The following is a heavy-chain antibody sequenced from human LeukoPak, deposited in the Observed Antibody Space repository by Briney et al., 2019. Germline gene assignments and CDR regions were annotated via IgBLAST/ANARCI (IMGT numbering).Heavy chain of an antibody. CDR1: GCTFTSYA. CDR2: INTNTGNP. V-gene: IGHV7-4-1*02. CDR3: ARDPRRISSSFRVLGY. J-gene: IGHJ4*02. D-gene: IGHD6-13*01. Sequence: ASVKVSCKASGCTFTSYAMNWVRQAPGQGLEWMGWINTNTGNPTYAQGFTGRFVFSLDTSVSTAYLQISSLKAEDTAVYYCARDPRRISSSFRVLGYWGQGTLVTVSS.